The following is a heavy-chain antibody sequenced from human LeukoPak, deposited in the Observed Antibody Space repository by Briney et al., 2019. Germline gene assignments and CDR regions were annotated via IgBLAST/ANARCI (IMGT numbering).Heavy chain of an antibody. J-gene: IGHJ6*03. CDR2: INPSAGST. V-gene: IGHV1-46*04. D-gene: IGHD6-19*01. Sequence: ASVKVSCKASGYRFSSYYLIWVRQAPGQGLEWMGIINPSAGSTYYAQKLQGRVTMTRDTSSSTAYMDLSRLRSDDTAVYYCAKDQSSDWYGYYYYYVDVWGKGTTVTISS. CDR3: AKDQSSDWYGYYYYYVDV. CDR1: GYRFSSYY.